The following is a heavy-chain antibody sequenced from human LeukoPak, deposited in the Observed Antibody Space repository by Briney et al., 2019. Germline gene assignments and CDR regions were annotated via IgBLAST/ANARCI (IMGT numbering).Heavy chain of an antibody. CDR1: GLTFSSYP. Sequence: GGSLRLSCAASGLTFSSYPKHCVRHARGKGLEYLSAINCKGGSTYYANSVKGRFTISRDNAKNTLYLQMGSLRAEDMAVYYCARDGAPGYSSGWYHNPFDYWGQGTLVTVSS. CDR2: INCKGGST. D-gene: IGHD6-19*01. V-gene: IGHV3-64*01. J-gene: IGHJ4*02. CDR3: ARDGAPGYSSGWYHNPFDY.